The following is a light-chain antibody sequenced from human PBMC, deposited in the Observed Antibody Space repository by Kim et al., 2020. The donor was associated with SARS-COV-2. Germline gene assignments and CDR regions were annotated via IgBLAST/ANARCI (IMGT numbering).Light chain of an antibody. CDR2: LGS. CDR1: QSLLHSTGYDC. V-gene: IGKV2-28*01. CDR3: MQALQTPLT. J-gene: IGKJ1*01. Sequence: PASVSGRSSQSLLHSTGYDCLEWYPQKPGQSPQLLIYLGSNRASGVPDRFSGSGSGTDFTLKISRVEAEDVGVYYCMQALQTPLTFGQGTKVDIK.